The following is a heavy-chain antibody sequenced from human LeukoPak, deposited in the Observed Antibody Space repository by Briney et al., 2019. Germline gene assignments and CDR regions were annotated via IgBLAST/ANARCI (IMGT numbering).Heavy chain of an antibody. J-gene: IGHJ3*02. D-gene: IGHD3-10*01. V-gene: IGHV3-30*18. CDR1: GFTFSGYG. CDR3: AKASGVPWADYAFDI. Sequence: PGRSLRLSCAASGFTFSGYGMHWVRQAPGKGLEWVAVISYDGSNKYYADSVKGRFTISRDNSKNTLYLQVYSLRAEDTAMYYCAKASGVPWADYAFDIWGQGTMVTVSS. CDR2: ISYDGSNK.